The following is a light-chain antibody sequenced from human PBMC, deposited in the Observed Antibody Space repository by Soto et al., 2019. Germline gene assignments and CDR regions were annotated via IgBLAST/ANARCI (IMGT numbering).Light chain of an antibody. CDR1: QDIQTY. CDR3: QHLNNYPPFT. V-gene: IGKV1-9*01. CDR2: GTF. J-gene: IGKJ3*01. Sequence: IQLTQSPSSLSASVGDRVSITCRASQDIQTYLAWYQQKRGEAPKLLISGTFTLQSGVPSRFNGSGSGTDFTRTISRLQPEDFATYYCQHLNNYPPFTFGPGTKVDLE.